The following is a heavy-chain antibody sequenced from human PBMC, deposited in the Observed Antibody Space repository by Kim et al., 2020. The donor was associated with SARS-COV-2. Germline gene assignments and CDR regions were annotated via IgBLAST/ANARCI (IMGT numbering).Heavy chain of an antibody. CDR1: GFTFGDYA. CDR2: IRSKAYGGTT. D-gene: IGHD6-13*01. Sequence: GGSLRLSCTASGFTFGDYAMSWFRQAPGKGLEWVGFIRSKAYGGTTEYAASVKGRFTISRDDSKSIAYLQMNSLKTEDTAVYYCTRAAAGLYYYGMDVWGQGTTVTVSS. CDR3: TRAAAGLYYYGMDV. J-gene: IGHJ6*02. V-gene: IGHV3-49*03.